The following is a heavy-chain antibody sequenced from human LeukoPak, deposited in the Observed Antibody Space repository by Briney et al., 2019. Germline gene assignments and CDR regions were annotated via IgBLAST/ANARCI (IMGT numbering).Heavy chain of an antibody. J-gene: IGHJ3*02. CDR2: IHHSGNT. V-gene: IGHV4-59*02. CDR1: GGSVSSSY. Sequence: PSETLSLTCTVSGGSVSSSYWSWIRQSPGKGLEWIGYIHHSGNTNSSPPLKSRVTISVDTPNNQFSLKLTSVTAADTAVYYCVRWQYCGGNCFFSAFDIWGQGTMVTVSS. D-gene: IGHD2-21*01. CDR3: VRWQYCGGNCFFSAFDI.